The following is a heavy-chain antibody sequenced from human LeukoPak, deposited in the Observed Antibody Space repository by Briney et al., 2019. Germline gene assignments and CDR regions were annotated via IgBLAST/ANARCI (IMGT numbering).Heavy chain of an antibody. CDR2: VFDSGRT. J-gene: IGHJ4*02. CDR1: GGSMTTHH. Sequence: SETLSLTCTVSGGSMTTHHWNWIRQTPGKGLEWIGYVFDSGRTKEDPSLKSRVTLSADTSKNQLSLRLSSVTAADTAVYYCTTIKRGNIFGYFDFWGQGILVTVSS. D-gene: IGHD5-18*01. V-gene: IGHV4-59*11. CDR3: TTIKRGNIFGYFDF.